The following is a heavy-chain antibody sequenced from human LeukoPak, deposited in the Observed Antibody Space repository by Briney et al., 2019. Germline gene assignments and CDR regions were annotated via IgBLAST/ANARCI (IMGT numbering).Heavy chain of an antibody. J-gene: IGHJ4*02. V-gene: IGHV4-59*01. CDR3: ARVAYYDFWSGYYYYFDY. Sequence: PSETLSLTCTVSGGSISSYYWSWIRQPPGKGLEWIGYIYYSGSTNYNPSLTSRVTISVDTSKNQFSLKLSSVTAADTAVYYCARVAYYDFWSGYYYYFDYWGQGTLVTVSS. CDR1: GGSISSYY. D-gene: IGHD3-3*01. CDR2: IYYSGST.